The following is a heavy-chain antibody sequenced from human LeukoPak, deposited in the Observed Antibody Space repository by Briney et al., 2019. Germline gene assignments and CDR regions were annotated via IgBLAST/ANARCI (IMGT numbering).Heavy chain of an antibody. CDR1: GGSISSSSYY. Sequence: SETLSLTCTVSGGSISSSSYYWGRIRQPPGKGLEWIGSIYYSGSTYYNPSLKSRVTISVDTSKNQFSLKLSSVTAADTAVYYCARQPYYYDSSGSGDPGRIDYWGQGTLVTVSS. CDR2: IYYSGST. CDR3: ARQPYYYDSSGSGDPGRIDY. V-gene: IGHV4-39*01. D-gene: IGHD3-22*01. J-gene: IGHJ4*02.